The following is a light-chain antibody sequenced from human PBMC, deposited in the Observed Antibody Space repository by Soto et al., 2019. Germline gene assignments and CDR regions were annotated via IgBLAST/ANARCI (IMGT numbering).Light chain of an antibody. CDR2: GAS. V-gene: IGKV1-27*01. CDR3: QKYNSALFT. J-gene: IGKJ3*01. CDR1: QDIRNY. Sequence: DIQVTQSPSSLSASVGDRVTITCRASQDIRNYLAWYQQKPGKAPKVLIYGASTLHSGVPSRFSGSGSGTDFTLTISSLQPEDVATYYCQKYNSALFTFGPGTKVDIK.